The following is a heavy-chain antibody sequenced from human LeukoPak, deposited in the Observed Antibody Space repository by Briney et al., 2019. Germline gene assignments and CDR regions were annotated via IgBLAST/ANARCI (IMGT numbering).Heavy chain of an antibody. CDR1: GYTFTSYG. J-gene: IGHJ4*02. CDR3: ARVWPIRGLGSSSSDY. CDR2: ISAYNGNT. V-gene: IGHV1-18*01. D-gene: IGHD6-13*01. Sequence: GASVKVSCKASGYTFTSYGISWVRQAPGQGLEWMGWISAYNGNTNYAQKLQGRVTMTTDTSTSTAYMELRSLRSDDTAVYYCARVWPIRGLGSSSSDYWGQGTLVTVSS.